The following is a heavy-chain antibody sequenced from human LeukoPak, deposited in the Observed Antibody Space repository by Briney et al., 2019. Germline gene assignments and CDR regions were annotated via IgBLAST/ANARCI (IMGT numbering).Heavy chain of an antibody. V-gene: IGHV3-74*01. D-gene: IGHD4-11*01. CDR3: ARGATVTRGWFDP. J-gene: IGHJ5*02. Sequence: GGSLRLSCAASGFTISGYWMHWVRQAPGKGLVWVSRISGDGSITAYADSVKGRFTISRDNAKNTLYLQMNSLRAEDTAVFYCARGATVTRGWFDPWGQGTLVTVSS. CDR1: GFTISGYW. CDR2: ISGDGSIT.